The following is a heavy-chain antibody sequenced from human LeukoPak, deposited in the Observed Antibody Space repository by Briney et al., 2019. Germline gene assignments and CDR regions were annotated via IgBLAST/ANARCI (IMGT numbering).Heavy chain of an antibody. D-gene: IGHD2-2*01. J-gene: IGHJ6*03. CDR2: IRSKANSYAT. CDR1: GFTFSGSA. CDR3: TSKGHYCSSTSCYSPLYYYYMDV. Sequence: PGGSLRLSCAASGFTFSGSAMHWVRQASGKGLEWVGRIRSKANSYATAYAASVKGRFTISRDDSKNTAYLQMNSLKTEDTAVYYCTSKGHYCSSTSCYSPLYYYYMDVWGKGTTVTVS. V-gene: IGHV3-73*01.